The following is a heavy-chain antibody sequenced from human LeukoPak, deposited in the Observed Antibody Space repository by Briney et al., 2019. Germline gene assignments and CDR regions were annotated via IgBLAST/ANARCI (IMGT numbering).Heavy chain of an antibody. CDR3: AHSGRYFYDTSGHLFDYSFNS. CDR1: GFSLTTSGVS. Sequence: SGPSLVKPTQTLTLTCTFSGFSLTTSGVSVGWIRQPPGKALEWLAVISWDDDERYSPALESRLTITKDNSKSQVVLTMTNVDPVDTATYYCAHSGRYFYDTSGHLFDYSFNSWGQGTLVTVSS. CDR2: ISWDDDE. V-gene: IGHV2-5*02. D-gene: IGHD3-22*01. J-gene: IGHJ4*02.